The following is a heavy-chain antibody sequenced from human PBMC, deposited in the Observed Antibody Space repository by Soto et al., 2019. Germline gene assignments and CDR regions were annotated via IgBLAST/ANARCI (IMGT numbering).Heavy chain of an antibody. CDR2: IYPGDSDT. CDR3: ARYSDRYCSSTSCYDAFDI. D-gene: IGHD2-2*01. V-gene: IGHV5-51*01. Sequence: GESLKISCKGSGYSFTSYWIGWVRQMPGKGLEWMGIIYPGDSDTRYSPSFQGQVTISADKSISTAYLQWSSLKASDTAMYYCARYSDRYCSSTSCYDAFDIWGQGTMVT. CDR1: GYSFTSYW. J-gene: IGHJ3*02.